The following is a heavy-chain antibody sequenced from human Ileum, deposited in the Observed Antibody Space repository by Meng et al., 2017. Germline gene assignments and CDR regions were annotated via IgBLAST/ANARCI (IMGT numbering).Heavy chain of an antibody. Sequence: EVQLVESGGGLVKPGGFLRLSCVASGFTFSSYSMNWVRQAPGKGLEWVSSISSTSGYIYYADSVKGRFTISRDNAKNSLYLQMNSLRAEDTAVYYCASDYWGQGTLVTVSS. CDR2: ISSTSGYI. J-gene: IGHJ4*02. CDR1: GFTFSSYS. V-gene: IGHV3-21*01. CDR3: ASDY.